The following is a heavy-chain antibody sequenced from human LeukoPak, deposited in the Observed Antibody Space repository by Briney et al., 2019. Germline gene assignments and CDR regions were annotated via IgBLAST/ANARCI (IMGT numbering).Heavy chain of an antibody. D-gene: IGHD3-9*01. V-gene: IGHV1-18*03. CDR3: ARDPGQYYDILTGYYTPYYFDY. J-gene: IGHJ4*02. Sequence: ASVKVSCKASGYTFTSYGISWVRQAPGQGLEWMGWISTYNGDTDYAQQLQGRVTMTTETSTSTAYMELRSLRSDDMAVYYCARDPGQYYDILTGYYTPYYFDYWGQGTLVTVSS. CDR2: ISTYNGDT. CDR1: GYTFTSYG.